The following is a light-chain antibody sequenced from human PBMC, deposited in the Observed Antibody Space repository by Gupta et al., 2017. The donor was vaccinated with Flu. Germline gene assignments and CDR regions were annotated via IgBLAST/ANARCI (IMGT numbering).Light chain of an antibody. Sequence: AVGKTARITCGGKNIGSKNVHWYQQKPAQAPGLVIYRDSNRPSGVPERFSCSNSGNTATLTISRAQAGDEDDYYCQEWDSSSWVFGGGTKLTVL. CDR3: QEWDSSSWV. CDR2: RDS. CDR1: NIGSKN. J-gene: IGLJ3*02. V-gene: IGLV3-9*01.